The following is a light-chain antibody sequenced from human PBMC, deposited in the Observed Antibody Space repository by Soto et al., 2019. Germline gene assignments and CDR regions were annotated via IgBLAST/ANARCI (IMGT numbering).Light chain of an antibody. V-gene: IGKV3-20*01. J-gene: IGKJ4*01. Sequence: EIVLTQSPGTLSLSPGERATLSCRASQSVSSSYLAWYQQKPGQAPRLLIYDASSRATGIPDRFSGSAYETDFTLTISRLEPEDFAVFYCQQYGSSPLTFGGGTKVEIK. CDR2: DAS. CDR3: QQYGSSPLT. CDR1: QSVSSSY.